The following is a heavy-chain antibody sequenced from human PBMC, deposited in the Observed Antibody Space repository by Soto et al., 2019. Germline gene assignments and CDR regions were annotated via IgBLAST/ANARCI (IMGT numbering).Heavy chain of an antibody. CDR3: ARDTVGISSPGVY. CDR1: GDSINGYY. CDR2: IYTSGTT. J-gene: IGHJ4*02. D-gene: IGHD4-17*01. Sequence: QVQLQESGPGLVKPSEALSLTCTVSGDSINGYYWTWIRQPAGKGLEWIGRIYTSGTTSYSLSLKSRVTMSLDTSKNHFSLRLTSVTAADTAVYYCARDTVGISSPGVYWGRGTLVTVSS. V-gene: IGHV4-4*07.